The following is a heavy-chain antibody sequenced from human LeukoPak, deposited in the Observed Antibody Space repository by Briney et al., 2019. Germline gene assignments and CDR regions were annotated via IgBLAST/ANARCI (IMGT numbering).Heavy chain of an antibody. D-gene: IGHD4-17*01. CDR2: ITSSGDDI. CDR3: AKAQSGYSDLEY. Sequence: GGSLRLSCAASGFSFGDYYMSWIRQAPGKGLEWVAYITSSGDDIYYADSVKGRFTISRDNSKNTLYMQMNSLRAEDTAVYYCAKAQSGYSDLEYWGQGTLVTISS. V-gene: IGHV3-11*01. CDR1: GFSFGDYY. J-gene: IGHJ4*02.